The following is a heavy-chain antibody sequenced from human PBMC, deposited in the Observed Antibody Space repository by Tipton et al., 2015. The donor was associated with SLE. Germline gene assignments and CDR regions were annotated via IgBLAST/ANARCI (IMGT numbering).Heavy chain of an antibody. CDR1: GITISGNY. CDR2: IYSGGSRT. CDR3: ASGLLVVYAPTDY. V-gene: IGHV3-66*02. D-gene: IGHD2-8*02. J-gene: IGHJ4*02. Sequence: SLRLSCAVSGITISGNYMSWVRQAPGKGLEWVSVIYSGGSRTYYADSVEGRFTISRDNYKNTLYLQMNSLRAEDTAVYYCASGLLVVYAPTDYWGQGTLVTVSS.